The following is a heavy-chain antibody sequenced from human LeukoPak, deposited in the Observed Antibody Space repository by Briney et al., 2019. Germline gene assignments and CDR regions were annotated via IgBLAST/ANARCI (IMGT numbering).Heavy chain of an antibody. D-gene: IGHD2/OR15-2a*01. Sequence: GSLRLSCTTSGFTFSDHWMSWVRQAPGKGLEWVGNINQDGSEINYLESVKGRLSITRDNAKNSLFLHMNSLRVEDTAKYYCARVDGNIAYRPVEDWGQGTLVTVSS. V-gene: IGHV3-7*01. CDR2: INQDGSEI. CDR1: GFTFSDHW. J-gene: IGHJ4*02. CDR3: ARVDGNIAYRPVED.